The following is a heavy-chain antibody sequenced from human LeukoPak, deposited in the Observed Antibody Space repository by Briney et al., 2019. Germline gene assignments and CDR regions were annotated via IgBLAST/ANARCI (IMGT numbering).Heavy chain of an antibody. CDR3: AKTYRDYFDS. CDR2: ISASGAST. J-gene: IGHJ4*02. Sequence: GGSLRLSCVGSGFTFNSYAMNWVRQAPGKGLQWVSTISASGASTFYADSVKGRFTISRDNSKNTVSLQVNSLRVEDTAIYYCAKTYRDYFDSWGLGALVTVSS. V-gene: IGHV3-23*01. CDR1: GFTFNSYA. D-gene: IGHD5-18*01.